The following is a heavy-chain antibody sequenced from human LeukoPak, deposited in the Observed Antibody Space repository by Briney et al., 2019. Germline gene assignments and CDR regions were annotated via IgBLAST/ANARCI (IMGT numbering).Heavy chain of an antibody. CDR3: ARPYYGSADY. D-gene: IGHD3-10*01. V-gene: IGHV3-7*03. CDR2: INEDGRAK. CDR1: GFTFSTYW. Sequence: GGSLRLSCVASGFTFSTYWMSWVRQAPGKGLEWVAKINEDGRAKYYVDSVMGRFTISRDNAKNSLYLQMNSLRAEDTAVYYCARPYYGSADYWGQGTLVTVSS. J-gene: IGHJ4*02.